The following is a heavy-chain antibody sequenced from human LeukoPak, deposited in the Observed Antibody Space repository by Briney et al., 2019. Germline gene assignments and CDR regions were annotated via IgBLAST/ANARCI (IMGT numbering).Heavy chain of an antibody. CDR3: ARESGKFDY. CDR1: GLPIGDFA. Sequence: GGSLRLSCVASGLPIGDFAMHWVRQAPGQGLEWVSLISGDGVSTFFADSVKGRFSISRDNGKNSLFLEMSSLRTEDTAMYYCARESGKFDYWGQGTLVAVSS. J-gene: IGHJ4*02. V-gene: IGHV3-43*02. CDR2: ISGDGVST.